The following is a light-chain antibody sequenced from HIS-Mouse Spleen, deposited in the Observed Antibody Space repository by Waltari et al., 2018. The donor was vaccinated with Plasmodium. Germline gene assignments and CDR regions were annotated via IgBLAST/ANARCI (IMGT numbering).Light chain of an antibody. CDR2: GAS. Sequence: EIVMTQSPAPLSVSPGENATLSCRASQSVSSNLAWYQQKPGQAPRLLIYGASTRATGIPARFSGSGSGTEFTLTISSLQSEDFAVYYCQQYNNWSFTFGPGTKVDIK. V-gene: IGKV3-15*01. CDR3: QQYNNWSFT. J-gene: IGKJ3*01. CDR1: QSVSSN.